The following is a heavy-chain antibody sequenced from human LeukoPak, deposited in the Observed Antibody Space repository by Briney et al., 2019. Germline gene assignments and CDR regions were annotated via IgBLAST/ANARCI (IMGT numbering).Heavy chain of an antibody. J-gene: IGHJ6*03. D-gene: IGHD2-15*01. CDR3: AKDIARSGYYYMDV. CDR2: LYSGGST. Sequence: GGSLRLSCAASRFTVSSNYMNWVRQAPGKGLEWVSILYSGGSTYYADSVKGRFTISRDNANNSLYLQMNSLRAEDMALYYCAKDIARSGYYYMDVWGKGTAVTVSS. CDR1: RFTVSSNY. V-gene: IGHV3-53*05.